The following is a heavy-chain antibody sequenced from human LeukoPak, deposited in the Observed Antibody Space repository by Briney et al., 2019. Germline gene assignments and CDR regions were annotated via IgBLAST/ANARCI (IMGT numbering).Heavy chain of an antibody. J-gene: IGHJ4*02. CDR3: ARHGGYCTSTSCYLTLEC. CDR2: IYPGDSDT. V-gene: IGHV5-51*01. Sequence: GESLKISCKGSGYSFTSYWIGWVRQMPGKGLEWMGIIYPGDSDTRYSPSFQGQVTISADKSISTAYLQWSSPKASDTAMYYCARHGGYCTSTSCYLTLECWGQGTLVTVSS. CDR1: GYSFTSYW. D-gene: IGHD2-2*01.